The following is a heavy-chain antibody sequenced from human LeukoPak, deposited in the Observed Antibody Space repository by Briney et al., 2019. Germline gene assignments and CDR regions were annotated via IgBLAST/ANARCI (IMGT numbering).Heavy chain of an antibody. J-gene: IGHJ4*02. CDR2: IHSGGTT. CDR3: ARHLYFDY. Sequence: PGGSLRLSCAASGFTFSSYAMSWVRQAPGKGLEWVSIIHSGGTTYYADSVKGRFTISRDNSKNTLYLQMNSLRAEDTAVYYCARHLYFDYWGQGTLVTVSS. CDR1: GFTFSSYA. V-gene: IGHV3-66*04.